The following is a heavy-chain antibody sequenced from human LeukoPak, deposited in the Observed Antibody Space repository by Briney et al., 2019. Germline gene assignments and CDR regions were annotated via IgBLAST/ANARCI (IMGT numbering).Heavy chain of an antibody. V-gene: IGHV4-61*02. J-gene: IGHJ4*02. D-gene: IGHD1-26*01. CDR3: ARGPAELVGAKDY. Sequence: TLSLTCTVSGDSITSGTYYWTWIRQPAGKGLEWIGRVYTNGQTNYKPSLKSRVSISLDTSKNHFSLRLSSVTAADTAVYYCARGPAELVGAKDYWGQGTLVTVSS. CDR1: GDSITSGTYY. CDR2: VYTNGQT.